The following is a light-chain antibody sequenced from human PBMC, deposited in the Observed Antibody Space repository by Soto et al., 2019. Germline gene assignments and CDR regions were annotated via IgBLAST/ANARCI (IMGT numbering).Light chain of an antibody. CDR3: QAYDSSLSEVV. J-gene: IGLJ3*02. Sequence: QSVLTQPPSVSGAPGQRVTLSCTGSSSNIGAGYDVHWYQHLPGTAPKLLIYGDNNRPSRVPDRLSGSKSGTSASLAITGLQAEDEADYYCQAYDSSLSEVVFGGGTKLTVL. V-gene: IGLV1-40*01. CDR1: SSNIGAGYD. CDR2: GDN.